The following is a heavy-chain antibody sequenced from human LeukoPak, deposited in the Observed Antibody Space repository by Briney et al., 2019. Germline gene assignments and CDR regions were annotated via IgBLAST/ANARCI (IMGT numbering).Heavy chain of an antibody. D-gene: IGHD3-10*01. CDR2: IGAAGDT. J-gene: IGHJ4*02. V-gene: IGHV3-13*01. Sequence: GGSLRLSCAASGFTVSSYDMHWVRQATGKGLEWVSAIGAAGDTYSPGSVKGRFTISRENAKNSLYLQMNSLRAGDTAVYYCARGAWLGELLPPDYWGQGTLVTVSS. CDR3: ARGAWLGELLPPDY. CDR1: GFTVSSYD.